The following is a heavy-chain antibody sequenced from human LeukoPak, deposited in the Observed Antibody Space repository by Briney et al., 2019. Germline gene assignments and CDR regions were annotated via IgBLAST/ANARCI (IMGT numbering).Heavy chain of an antibody. CDR1: GGSFSDYF. Sequence: SETLSLTCAVYGGSFSDYFWGWIRQPPGKGLEWIGEINHSGRTYYNPSLKSRVTISVDTSKNQLSLNLSSVTAADTAVYYCARDVVVVPAAIHYGMDVWGQGTTVTVSS. CDR2: INHSGRT. CDR3: ARDVVVVPAAIHYGMDV. J-gene: IGHJ6*02. V-gene: IGHV4-34*01. D-gene: IGHD2-2*01.